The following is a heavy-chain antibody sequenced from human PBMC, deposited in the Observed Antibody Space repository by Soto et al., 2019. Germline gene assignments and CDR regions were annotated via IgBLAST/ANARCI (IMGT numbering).Heavy chain of an antibody. J-gene: IGHJ6*02. D-gene: IGHD2-2*01. CDR1: GYTFTGYY. CDR3: ARTARDCSSTSCYWRYYYYGMAV. V-gene: IGHV1-2*02. Sequence: QVQLVQSGAEVKKPGASVKVSCKASGYTFTGYYMHWVRQAPGQGLEWMVWINPNSGGTNYAQKFQGRVTMTRDTSISTAYMELSRLRSDDTAVYYFARTARDCSSTSCYWRYYYYGMAVWGQGTTVTVSS. CDR2: INPNSGGT.